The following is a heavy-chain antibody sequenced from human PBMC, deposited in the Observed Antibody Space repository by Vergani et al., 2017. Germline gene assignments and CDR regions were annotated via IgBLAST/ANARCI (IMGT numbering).Heavy chain of an antibody. CDR1: GGSISSYY. CDR3: ARTYRTGNWFDP. V-gene: IGHV4-59*01. Sequence: QVQLQESGPGLVKPSETLSLTCTVSGGSISSYYWSWIRQPPGKGLEWIGDIYYSGSTNYNPSLKSRVTISVDTSKNQFSLKLSSVTAADTAVYYCARTYRTGNWFDPWGQGTLVTVSS. J-gene: IGHJ5*02. D-gene: IGHD1-14*01. CDR2: IYYSGST.